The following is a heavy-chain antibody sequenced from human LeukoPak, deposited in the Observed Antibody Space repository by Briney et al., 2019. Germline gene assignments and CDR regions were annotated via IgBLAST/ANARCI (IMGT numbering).Heavy chain of an antibody. D-gene: IGHD6-13*01. V-gene: IGHV4-59*08. Sequence: SGPLSLTCTVSGDSISRYYWSWIRQPPGKGLECIGYIYYTGTTNYNPSLKSRVTMSVDTSKNQFSLRLKSVTAADTAVYYCARHTERGHQLADWGQGSLVTVAS. CDR3: ARHTERGHQLAD. CDR1: GDSISRYY. CDR2: IYYTGTT. J-gene: IGHJ4*02.